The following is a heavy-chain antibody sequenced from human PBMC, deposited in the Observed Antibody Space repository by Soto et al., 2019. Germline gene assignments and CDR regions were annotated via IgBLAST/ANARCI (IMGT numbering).Heavy chain of an antibody. D-gene: IGHD4-17*01. CDR2: ISDDGNNK. J-gene: IGHJ5*02. CDR1: GFIFSSFP. CDR3: TRADVTVTLSVFDP. Sequence: QVQLVESGGGVVQPGRSLRLSCAASGFIFSSFPMHWVRQAPGKGLEWVAVISDDGNNKYYADSVKGRFTISRDNSKNTLYLQMNSLSAEDTAVYYCTRADVTVTLSVFDPWGQGTLVTVSS. V-gene: IGHV3-30-3*01.